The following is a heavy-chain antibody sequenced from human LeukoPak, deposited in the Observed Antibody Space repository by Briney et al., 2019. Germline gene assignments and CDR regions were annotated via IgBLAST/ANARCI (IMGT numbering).Heavy chain of an antibody. J-gene: IGHJ6*02. CDR1: GGPSSSYY. Sequence: PSETLSLTCTVSGGPSSSYYWSWIRQPPGKGLEWIGYIYYSGSTNYNPSLKSRVTISVDTSKNQFSLKLSSVTAADTAVYYCARYKVGYGDVRNGMDVWGQGTTVTVSS. CDR2: IYYSGST. CDR3: ARYKVGYGDVRNGMDV. V-gene: IGHV4-59*01. D-gene: IGHD4-17*01.